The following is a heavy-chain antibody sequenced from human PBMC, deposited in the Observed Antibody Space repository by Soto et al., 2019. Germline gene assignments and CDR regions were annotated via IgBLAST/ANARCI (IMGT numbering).Heavy chain of an antibody. CDR2: SSATGSGR. D-gene: IGHD1-7*01. Sequence: EVQLLESGGGLVQPGGSLTLSFEASGFTFSSYGMTWVGQAPGKGLEWVSFSSATGSGRYYADSVKGRFTISRDNSKNTLYLQMSSLRADDTAVYYCAKDRRAGGNYGFYSDFWGQGALVIASS. CDR1: GFTFSSYG. CDR3: AKDRRAGGNYGFYSDF. V-gene: IGHV3-23*01. J-gene: IGHJ4*02.